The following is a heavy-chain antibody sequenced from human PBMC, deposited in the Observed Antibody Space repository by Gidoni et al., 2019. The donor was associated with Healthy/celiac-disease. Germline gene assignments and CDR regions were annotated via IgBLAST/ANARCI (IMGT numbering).Heavy chain of an antibody. CDR3: ARGGVGSGSYYQKLNNWFDP. V-gene: IGHV4-39*07. CDR2: IYYSGST. Sequence: QLQLQESGPGLVKPSETLSLTCTVSGGSIRSSSYYWGWIRQPPGKGLEWIGSIYYSGSTYYNPSLKSRVTISVDTSKNQFSLKLSSVTAADTAVYDCARGGVGSGSYYQKLNNWFDPWGQGTLVTVSS. J-gene: IGHJ5*02. D-gene: IGHD3-10*01. CDR1: GGSIRSSSYY.